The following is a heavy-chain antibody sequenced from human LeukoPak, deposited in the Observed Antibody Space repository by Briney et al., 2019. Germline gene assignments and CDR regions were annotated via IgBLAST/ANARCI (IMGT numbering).Heavy chain of an antibody. CDR1: GYSFTSYW. V-gene: IGHV5-51*01. D-gene: IGHD2-2*01. CDR2: IYPGDSDT. CDR3: ARQYCSSTSCYLGPDY. J-gene: IGHJ4*02. Sequence: GESLKISCKGSGYSFTSYWIGWVRQMPGKGLEWMGIIYPGDSDTRYSPSFQGQVTISADKPISTAYLQWSSLKASDTAMYYCARQYCSSTSCYLGPDYWGQGTLVTVSS.